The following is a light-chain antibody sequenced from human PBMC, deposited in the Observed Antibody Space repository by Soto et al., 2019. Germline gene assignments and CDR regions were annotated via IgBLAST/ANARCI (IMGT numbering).Light chain of an antibody. Sequence: EIVLTQSPGTLSLSPGERATLSCRASQSVNNNYLAWYQQKPAQAPRLLIYGASSRATGIPDRFSGSGSGTDFTFTISRLEPEDFAVYYCQQYGSSQYTFGQGTKLEIK. J-gene: IGKJ2*01. CDR3: QQYGSSQYT. CDR2: GAS. CDR1: QSVNNNY. V-gene: IGKV3-20*01.